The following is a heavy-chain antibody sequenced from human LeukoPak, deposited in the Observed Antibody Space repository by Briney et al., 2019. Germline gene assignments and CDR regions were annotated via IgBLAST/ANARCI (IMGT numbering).Heavy chain of an antibody. CDR2: IRHDGSNK. D-gene: IGHD4-17*01. V-gene: IGHV3-30*02. J-gene: IGHJ5*02. CDR1: GSTFSSYG. Sequence: GGSLRLSCAASGSTFSSYGMHWVRQAPGKGPEWVAFIRHDGSNKYNADSVKGRFTISRDNSKNTLYLQMNSLRAEDTAVYYCAKSTVTYNWFDPWGQGTLVTVSS. CDR3: AKSTVTYNWFDP.